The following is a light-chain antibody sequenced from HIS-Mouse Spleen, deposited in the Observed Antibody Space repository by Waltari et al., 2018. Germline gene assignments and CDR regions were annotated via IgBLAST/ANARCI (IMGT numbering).Light chain of an antibody. J-gene: IGLJ2*01. CDR3: YSTDSSGNHRV. Sequence: SYELTQPPSVSVSPGQTARLTCPGVAFPKQSAYWYQQKSGQAPVLVIYEDSKRPSGIPERFSGSSSGTMATLTISGAQVEDEADYYCYSTDSSGNHRVFGGGTKLTVL. V-gene: IGLV3-10*01. CDR1: AFPKQS. CDR2: EDS.